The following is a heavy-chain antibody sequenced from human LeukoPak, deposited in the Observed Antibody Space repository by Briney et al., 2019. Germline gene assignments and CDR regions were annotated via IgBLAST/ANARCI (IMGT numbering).Heavy chain of an antibody. CDR2: IYHSGTT. V-gene: IGHV4-38-2*02. Sequence: SETLPLTCTVSGYSISSGYYWGWIRQPPGKGLEWIGSIYHSGTTNYNPSLKSRVTISVDKSKNQFSLNLSSVTAADTAVYYCARASSGSYSRYFDYWGQGTLDTVSS. J-gene: IGHJ4*02. CDR3: ARASSGSYSRYFDY. D-gene: IGHD1-26*01. CDR1: GYSISSGYY.